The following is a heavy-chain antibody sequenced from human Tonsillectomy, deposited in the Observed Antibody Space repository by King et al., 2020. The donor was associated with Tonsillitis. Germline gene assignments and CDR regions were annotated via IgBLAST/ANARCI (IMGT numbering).Heavy chain of an antibody. CDR3: ALRRAYCSSTTCYSAEAFDI. J-gene: IGHJ3*02. V-gene: IGHV1-2*02. CDR2: SNPNSGGT. D-gene: IGHD2-2*01. CDR1: RDTFAAYY. Sequence: QLVQSGAEVKKPGASVKVSCKAARDTFAAYYVHWVRQAPGQRLEWMGWSNPNSGGTNYAQKFQGRVTMARDTSIYTAYMELSGLRYDDTAMYYCALRRAYCSSTTCYSAEAFDIWGQGTMVTVSS.